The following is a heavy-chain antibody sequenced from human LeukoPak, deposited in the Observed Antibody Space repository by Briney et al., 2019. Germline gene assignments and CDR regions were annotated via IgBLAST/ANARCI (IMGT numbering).Heavy chain of an antibody. CDR1: GFTVSSNY. D-gene: IGHD3-22*01. CDR2: IYGGGNT. J-gene: IGHJ5*02. Sequence: GGSLRLSCAASGFTVSSNYMNWVRQAPGKGLEWVSVIYGGGNTYYADSVKGRFTISGDNSKNTVFLQMNTLRAEDTAVYYCARASFYYDARPLDPWGQGALVTVSS. V-gene: IGHV3-53*01. CDR3: ARASFYYDARPLDP.